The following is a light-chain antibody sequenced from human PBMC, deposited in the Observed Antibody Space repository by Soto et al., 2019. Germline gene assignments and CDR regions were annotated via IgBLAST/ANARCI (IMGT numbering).Light chain of an antibody. V-gene: IGLV2-11*01. CDR1: SGDVGAYDR. J-gene: IGLJ3*02. Sequence: QSALTQPRSVSGSPGQSVTISCTGTSGDVGAYDRVSWYQHHPTKAPKLIIYDVTNRPSGVPNRFSGSRSGDKASLTVSGLQTEDEGLYYCAAHAGGNTWLFGGGTKLTVL. CDR2: DVT. CDR3: AAHAGGNTWL.